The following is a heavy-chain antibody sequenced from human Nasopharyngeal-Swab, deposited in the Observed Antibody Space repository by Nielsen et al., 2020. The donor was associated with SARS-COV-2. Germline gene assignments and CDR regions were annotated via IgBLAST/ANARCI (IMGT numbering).Heavy chain of an antibody. V-gene: IGHV3-7*01. J-gene: IGHJ4*02. CDR1: GFTFGTYW. CDR2: IKQDGSEK. CDR3: ARVGWWFHYYFDY. D-gene: IGHD2-15*01. Sequence: EGSLRLSCAASGFTFGTYWMTWVRQAPGKGLEWVANIKQDGSEKYYVDSVKGRFTISRDNAKNSLYLQMNSLRAEDTAVYYCARVGWWFHYYFDYWGQVTLATVSS.